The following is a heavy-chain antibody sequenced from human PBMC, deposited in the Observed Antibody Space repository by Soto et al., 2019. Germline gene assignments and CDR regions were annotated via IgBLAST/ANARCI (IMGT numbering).Heavy chain of an antibody. CDR2: ISNGGSFI. CDR3: ARHRYYEGSVPGYGMDV. J-gene: IGHJ6*02. V-gene: IGHV3-11*01. D-gene: IGHD3-16*01. CDR1: GFTFSDYY. Sequence: GGSLRLSCAASGFTFSDYYISWIRQAPGKGLEYISYISNGGSFIYYADSVKGRFTISRDTAKTSLYLQMNSLRAEDTALYYCARHRYYEGSVPGYGMDVWGQGTTVTVSS.